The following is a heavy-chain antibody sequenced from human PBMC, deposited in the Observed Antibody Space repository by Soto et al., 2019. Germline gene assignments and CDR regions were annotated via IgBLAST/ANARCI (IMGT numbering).Heavy chain of an antibody. J-gene: IGHJ6*02. V-gene: IGHV3-21*01. D-gene: IGHD2-21*02. CDR1: GFTFSSYS. Sequence: EVQLVESGGGLVKPGGSLRLSCAASGFTFSSYSMNWVRQAPGKGLEWVSSISSSSSYIYYADSVKGRFTISRDNAKNSLYLQMNNLRAEDTAVYYCAREVAGAYCGGDCDRRYYGMDVCGQGTTVTVYS. CDR2: ISSSSSYI. CDR3: AREVAGAYCGGDCDRRYYGMDV.